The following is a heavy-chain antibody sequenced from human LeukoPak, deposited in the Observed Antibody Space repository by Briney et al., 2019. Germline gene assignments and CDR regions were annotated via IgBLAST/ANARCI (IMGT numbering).Heavy chain of an antibody. Sequence: SETLSLTCAVYGGSFSGYYWSWIRQPPGKGLEWIGEINHSGSTNYNPSLKSRVTISVDTSKNQFSLKLSSVTAADTAVYYCAAGYSSGWKAYYYYYGMDVWGRGTTVTVSS. J-gene: IGHJ6*02. CDR2: INHSGST. V-gene: IGHV4-34*01. CDR1: GGSFSGYY. CDR3: AAGYSSGWKAYYYYYGMDV. D-gene: IGHD6-19*01.